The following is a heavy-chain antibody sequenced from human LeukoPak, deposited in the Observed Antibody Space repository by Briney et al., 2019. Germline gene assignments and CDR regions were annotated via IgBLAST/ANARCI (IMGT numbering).Heavy chain of an antibody. J-gene: IGHJ5*02. Sequence: SQTLSLTCAVSGGSISSGGYSWSWIRQPPGKGLEWIGYIYHSGSTYYNPSLKSRVTISVDRSKNQFSLKLSSVTAADTAVYYCARAITWYCGGDCYSGWFDPWGQGTLVTVSS. CDR2: IYHSGST. CDR3: ARAITWYCGGDCYSGWFDP. D-gene: IGHD2-21*02. CDR1: GGSISSGGYS. V-gene: IGHV4-30-2*01.